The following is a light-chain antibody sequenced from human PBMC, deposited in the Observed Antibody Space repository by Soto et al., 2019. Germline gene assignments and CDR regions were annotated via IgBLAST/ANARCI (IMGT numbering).Light chain of an antibody. V-gene: IGLV2-14*03. CDR1: SADIGAFNY. CDR2: DVS. CDR3: SSYSTSSALV. J-gene: IGLJ2*01. Sequence: QSVLTQPASVSGSPGQSITISCAGTSADIGAFNYVSWYQHHPGKAPKLLIYDVSDRPSGVSTRFSASKSANTASLTISGLQVDDEADYYCSSYSTSSALVFGGGTKLTVL.